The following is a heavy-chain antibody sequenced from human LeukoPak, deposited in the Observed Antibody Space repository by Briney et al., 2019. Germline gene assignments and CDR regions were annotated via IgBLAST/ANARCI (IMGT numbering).Heavy chain of an antibody. CDR3: ARYSSSCTDAIYI. J-gene: IGHJ3*02. CDR1: GGSISSYY. V-gene: IGHV4-4*07. CDR2: IYSSGRT. D-gene: IGHD6-13*01. Sequence: PSETLSLTCTVSGGSISSYYWSWIRQPAGKGLEWIGRIYSSGRTNYNPSLKSRVTMSVDTSKNQFSLKVSSVTAADTAVSYCARYSSSCTDAIYIWGQGRMVTVSS.